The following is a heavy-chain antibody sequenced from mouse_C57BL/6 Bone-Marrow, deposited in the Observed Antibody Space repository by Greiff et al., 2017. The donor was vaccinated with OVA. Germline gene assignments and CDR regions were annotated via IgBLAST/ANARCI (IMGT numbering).Heavy chain of an antibody. D-gene: IGHD5-1-1*01. Sequence: EVQLQQSGPELVKPGASVKIPCKASGYTFTDYNMDWVKQSHGKSLEWIGDINPNNGGTIYNQKFKGKATSTVDKSSSTAYMELRSLASEDTAVYYCARNAYFPFAYWGQGTLVTVSA. J-gene: IGHJ3*01. CDR3: ARNAYFPFAY. CDR1: GYTFTDYN. CDR2: INPNNGGT. V-gene: IGHV1-18*01.